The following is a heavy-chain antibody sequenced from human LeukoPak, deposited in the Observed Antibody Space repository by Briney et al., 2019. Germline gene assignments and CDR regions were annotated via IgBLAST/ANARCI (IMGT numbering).Heavy chain of an antibody. CDR1: GFTFSSYA. CDR3: AQKTGGERGTGGAFDL. CDR2: ISYDGSNK. D-gene: IGHD3-10*01. V-gene: IGHV3-30*04. Sequence: PGGSLRLSCAASGFTFSSYAMHWVRQAPGKGLEWVAVISYDGSNKYYADSVKGRFTISRDDSKNTLYLQMDSLRPEDTAVYYCAQKTGGERGTGGAFDLWGQGTTVTVSS. J-gene: IGHJ3*01.